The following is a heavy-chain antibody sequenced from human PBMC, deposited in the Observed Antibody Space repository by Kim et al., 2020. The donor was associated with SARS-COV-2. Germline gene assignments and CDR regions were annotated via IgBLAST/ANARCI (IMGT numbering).Heavy chain of an antibody. D-gene: IGHD1-26*01. J-gene: IGHJ4*02. CDR2: T. CDR3: ARGSGSYIDD. Sequence: TNDADSVTGRFSIARDNAKNTLFLQMNSLKAEDTALYYCARGSGSYIDDWGQGTLVTVSS. V-gene: IGHV3-74*01.